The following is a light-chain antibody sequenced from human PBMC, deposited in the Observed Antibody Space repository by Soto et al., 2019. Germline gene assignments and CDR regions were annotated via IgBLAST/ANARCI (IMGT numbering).Light chain of an antibody. V-gene: IGKV3-15*01. Sequence: EIVMTLSPATLSVSPGERATLSCRASQSVSSNLAWYQQKPGQAPRLLIYGASTRATGIPDRFSGSGSGPDFTLTISSLQSEDFAVYYCQQYYNWPLTFGGGTKVEIK. J-gene: IGKJ4*01. CDR2: GAS. CDR3: QQYYNWPLT. CDR1: QSVSSN.